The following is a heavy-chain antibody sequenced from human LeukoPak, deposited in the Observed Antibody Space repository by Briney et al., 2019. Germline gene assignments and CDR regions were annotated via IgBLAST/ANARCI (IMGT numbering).Heavy chain of an antibody. D-gene: IGHD2-2*01. CDR1: GFTFSSYE. CDR3: ARGYPPHCSSTSCPPGP. CDR2: ISSSGSTI. V-gene: IGHV3-48*03. J-gene: IGHJ5*02. Sequence: PGGSLRLSCAASGFTFSSYEMNRVRQAPGKGLEWVSYISSSGSTIYYADSVKGRFTISRDNAKNSLYLQMNSLRAEDTAVYYCARGYPPHCSSTSCPPGPWGQGTLVTVSS.